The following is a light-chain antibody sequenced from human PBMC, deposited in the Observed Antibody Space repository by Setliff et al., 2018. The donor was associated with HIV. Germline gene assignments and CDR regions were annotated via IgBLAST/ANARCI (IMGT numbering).Light chain of an antibody. CDR2: EVT. CDR3: CSYTGSDTIDV. V-gene: IGLV2-23*02. Sequence: QSALTQPASVSGSPGQAITISCTGTSGDVGTYNLVSWYQQHPGKAPQLIIYEVTKRPSGVSARFSGSKSGNTASLIISGLQAEDEAEYYCCSYTGSDTIDVFGTGTKVTVL. CDR1: SGDVGTYNL. J-gene: IGLJ1*01.